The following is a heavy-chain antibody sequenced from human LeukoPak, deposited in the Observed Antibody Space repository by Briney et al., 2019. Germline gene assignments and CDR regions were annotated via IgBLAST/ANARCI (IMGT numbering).Heavy chain of an antibody. Sequence: GASLRLSCAASGFTFSSYAMSWVRQVPGKGLEWVSVISGRGGSTSYADSVKGRFTTSRDNSKNTLYLQMNSLRAEDTAVYYCAKDYEGYCSSTSCPHINWFDPWGQGTLVTVSS. CDR3: AKDYEGYCSSTSCPHINWFDP. J-gene: IGHJ5*02. CDR2: ISGRGGST. CDR1: GFTFSSYA. D-gene: IGHD2-2*01. V-gene: IGHV3-23*01.